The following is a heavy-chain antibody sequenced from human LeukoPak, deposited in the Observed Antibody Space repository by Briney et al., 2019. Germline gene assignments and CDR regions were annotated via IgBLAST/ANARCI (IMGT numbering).Heavy chain of an antibody. CDR2: INWNGGST. D-gene: IGHD5-24*01. Sequence: GGSLRLSCAASGFTFDDYGMSWVRQAPGKGLEWVSGINWNGGSTGYADSVKGRFTISRDNAESSLYLQMNSLRVEDTAVYYCARDYNMGIYYFDYWGQGTLVTVSS. CDR1: GFTFDDYG. V-gene: IGHV3-20*04. CDR3: ARDYNMGIYYFDY. J-gene: IGHJ4*02.